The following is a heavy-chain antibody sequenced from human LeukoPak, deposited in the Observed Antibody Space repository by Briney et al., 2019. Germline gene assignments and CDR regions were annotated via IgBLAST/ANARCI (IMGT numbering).Heavy chain of an antibody. CDR1: GFTFSSYW. Sequence: GGSLRLSCAASGFTFSSYWMHWVRQAPGKGLVWVSRINSDGSSTSYADSVKGRFTISRDNAKNTLYLQMNSLRAEDTAVYYCARQGVGYDEPIDYWGQGTLVTVSS. CDR2: INSDGSST. CDR3: ARQGVGYDEPIDY. V-gene: IGHV3-74*01. D-gene: IGHD5-12*01. J-gene: IGHJ4*02.